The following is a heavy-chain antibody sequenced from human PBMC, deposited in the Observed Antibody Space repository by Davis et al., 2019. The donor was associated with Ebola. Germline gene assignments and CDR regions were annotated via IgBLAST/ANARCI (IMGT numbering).Heavy chain of an antibody. CDR1: GGSFSGYY. D-gene: IGHD2-21*02. CDR3: ARGPTARFDC. V-gene: IGHV4-34*01. J-gene: IGHJ4*02. Sequence: PSETLSLTCAVYGGSFSGYYWSWIRQPPGKGLEWIGTVDYIGTTYYNPSLKSRLTISIDTSKNQFSLKLNSVTAADTALYYCARGPTARFDCWGQGTLVTVSS. CDR2: VDYIGTT.